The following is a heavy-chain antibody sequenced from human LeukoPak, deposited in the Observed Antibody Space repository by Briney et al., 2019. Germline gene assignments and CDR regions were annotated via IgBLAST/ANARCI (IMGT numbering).Heavy chain of an antibody. Sequence: GGSPRLSCAASGFTFSSYAMSWVRQAPGKGLEWVSAISGSGGSTYYADSVKGRFTISRDNSKNTLYLQMNSLRAEDTAVYYCAKDVNYYDSFYYWGQGTLVTVSS. J-gene: IGHJ4*02. D-gene: IGHD3-22*01. CDR1: GFTFSSYA. CDR3: AKDVNYYDSFYY. V-gene: IGHV3-23*01. CDR2: ISGSGGST.